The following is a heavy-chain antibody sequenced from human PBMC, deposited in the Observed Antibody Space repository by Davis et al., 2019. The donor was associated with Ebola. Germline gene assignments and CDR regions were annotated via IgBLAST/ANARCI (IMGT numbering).Heavy chain of an antibody. D-gene: IGHD1-1*01. CDR2: ISGSGGST. CDR1: GFTFSSYA. CDR3: ARDLLEPLYYYDGMDV. J-gene: IGHJ6*02. V-gene: IGHV3-23*01. Sequence: GESLKISCAASGFTFSSYAMSWLRQAPGKGLEWVSAISGSGGSTYYADSVKGRFTISRDNAKNSLYLQMNRLRDEDTAVYYCARDLLEPLYYYDGMDVWGQGTTVTVSS.